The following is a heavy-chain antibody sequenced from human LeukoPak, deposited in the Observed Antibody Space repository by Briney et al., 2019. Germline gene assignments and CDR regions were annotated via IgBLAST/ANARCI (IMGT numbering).Heavy chain of an antibody. CDR1: GGSISSSSYY. CDR2: IYYSGST. J-gene: IGHJ4*02. CDR3: ARNYYYDSSGYYYVYDY. Sequence: SETLSLTCTVSGGSISSSSYYWGWIRQPRGKGLEWIGSIYYSGSTYYNPSLKSRVTISVDTSKNQFSLKLSSVTAADTAVYYCARNYYYDSSGYYYVYDYWGQGTLVTVSS. V-gene: IGHV4-39*01. D-gene: IGHD3-22*01.